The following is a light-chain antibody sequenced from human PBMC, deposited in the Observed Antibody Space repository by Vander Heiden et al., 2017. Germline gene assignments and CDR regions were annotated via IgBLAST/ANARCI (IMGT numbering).Light chain of an antibody. CDR1: QSVSSN. CDR3: QQYNNGPPYT. V-gene: IGKV3-15*01. Sequence: EIVMTQSQATLSVSPGERATLSCRASQSVSSNLAWYQQKPGQAPRLLIYGASTRATGIPARFSGSGSGTEFTLTISSLQSEDFAVYYCQQYNNGPPYTFGQGTKLEIK. CDR2: GAS. J-gene: IGKJ2*01.